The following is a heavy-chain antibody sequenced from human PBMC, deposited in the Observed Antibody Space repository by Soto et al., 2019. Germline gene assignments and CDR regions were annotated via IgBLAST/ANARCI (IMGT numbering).Heavy chain of an antibody. V-gene: IGHV4-34*01. Sequence: PSETLSLTCAVYGGSFSGYYWSWIRQPPGKGLEWIGEINHSGSTNYNPSLKSRVTISVETSKNQFSLKLSSVTAADTAVYYCAGYYDFWSGLYYGMDVWGQGTTVTVSS. CDR2: INHSGST. D-gene: IGHD3-3*01. CDR3: AGYYDFWSGLYYGMDV. CDR1: GGSFSGYY. J-gene: IGHJ6*02.